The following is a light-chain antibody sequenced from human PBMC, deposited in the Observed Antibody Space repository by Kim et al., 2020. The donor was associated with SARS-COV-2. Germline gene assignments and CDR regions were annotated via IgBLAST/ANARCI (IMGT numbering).Light chain of an antibody. V-gene: IGKV1-8*01. CDR3: QQYYSYLWT. CDR2: AAS. Sequence: ASTGDRVTITSRASQGISSYLAWYQQKPGKAPKLLIYAASTLQSGVPSRFSGSGFGTDFTLTISCLQSEDFATYYCQQYYSYLWTFGQGTKVDIK. J-gene: IGKJ1*01. CDR1: QGISSY.